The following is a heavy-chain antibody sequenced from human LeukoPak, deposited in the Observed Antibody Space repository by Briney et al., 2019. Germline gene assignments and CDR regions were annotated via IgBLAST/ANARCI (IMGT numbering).Heavy chain of an antibody. J-gene: IGHJ4*02. CDR3: ARAEYYFDY. Sequence: SETLSLTCTVSGRSISSNYWSWIRQPPGKGLEWIGYIYYSGSTNYNPSLKSRVTISVDTSKNQFSLKLSSVTAADTAVYYCARAEYYFDYWGQGTLVTVSS. D-gene: IGHD3-10*01. CDR2: IYYSGST. V-gene: IGHV4-59*01. CDR1: GRSISSNY.